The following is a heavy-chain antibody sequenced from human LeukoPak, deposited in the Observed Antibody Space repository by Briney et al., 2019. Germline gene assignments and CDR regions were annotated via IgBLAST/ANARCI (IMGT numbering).Heavy chain of an antibody. J-gene: IGHJ4*02. V-gene: IGHV3-23*01. Sequence: PGGSLRLSCAASGLTFSTYGMSWVRQAPGKGLDWVSAISGSGDTTYFADSVKGRFTISRDNPKNTLYPQMNSLRAEDTAVYYCAKDQWGYCTSSSCYGSGGFDYWGQGSLVTVSS. CDR3: AKDQWGYCTSSSCYGSGGFDY. D-gene: IGHD2-2*01. CDR1: GLTFSTYG. CDR2: ISGSGDTT.